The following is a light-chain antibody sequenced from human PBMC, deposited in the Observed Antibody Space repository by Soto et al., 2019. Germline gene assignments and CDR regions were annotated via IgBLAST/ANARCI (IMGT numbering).Light chain of an antibody. CDR1: HSFSSN. J-gene: IGKJ3*01. Sequence: EIVMTQSPATLSVSPGERATLSCRASHSFSSNLAWYQQKPGQAHRLLIYGASTRATGIPARFSGSGSGTEFTLTISSRQSEDFAVYYCQQYNNWPPFTFGPGTKVDI. CDR2: GAS. V-gene: IGKV3-15*01. CDR3: QQYNNWPPFT.